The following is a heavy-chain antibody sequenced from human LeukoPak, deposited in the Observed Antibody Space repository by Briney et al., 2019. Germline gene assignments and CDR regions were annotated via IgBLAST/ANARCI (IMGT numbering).Heavy chain of an antibody. J-gene: IGHJ4*02. D-gene: IGHD4-17*01. CDR1: GYSFTSHY. CDR2: INPSGSST. V-gene: IGHV1-46*01. CDR3: ARGSRYGDYPYYCDF. Sequence: ASVKVSCKASGYSFTSHYMHWVRQAPGQGLEWLGLINPSGSSTLYAQKFQGRVTMTRDMSTTTDYMELSSLRSEDTAVYYCARGSRYGDYPYYCDFWGQGTLVTVSS.